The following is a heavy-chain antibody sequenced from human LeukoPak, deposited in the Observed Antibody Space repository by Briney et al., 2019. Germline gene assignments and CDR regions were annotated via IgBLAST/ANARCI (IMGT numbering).Heavy chain of an antibody. J-gene: IGHJ4*02. CDR3: AKPQGRDYYDSSGYDY. CDR2: ISGSGGIT. V-gene: IGHV3-23*01. Sequence: GGSLRLSCAASGFTFSSYAMTWVRQAPGKGLEWVSGISGSGGITSYADSVKGRFTISRDNSKNTLYLQMNSLRAEGTAVYYCAKPQGRDYYDSSGYDYWGQGTLVTVSS. CDR1: GFTFSSYA. D-gene: IGHD3-22*01.